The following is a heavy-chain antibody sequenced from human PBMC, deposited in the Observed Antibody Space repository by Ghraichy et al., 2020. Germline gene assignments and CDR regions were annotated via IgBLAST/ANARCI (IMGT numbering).Heavy chain of an antibody. CDR2: INTNSGGA. V-gene: IGHV1-2*02. CDR1: EYTFTGYY. CDR3: ARDGGYCSSTSCPPMDYGMDV. Sequence: ASVKVSCKASEYTFTGYYMHWVRQAPVQGLEWMGWINTNSGGANYAQKFQGRVTMTRDTSISTAYMELSRLRSDDTAVYYCARDGGYCSSTSCPPMDYGMDVWGQGTTVTVSS. D-gene: IGHD2-2*01. J-gene: IGHJ6*02.